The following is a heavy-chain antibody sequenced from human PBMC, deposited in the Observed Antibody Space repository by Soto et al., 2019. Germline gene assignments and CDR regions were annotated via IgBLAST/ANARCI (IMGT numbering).Heavy chain of an antibody. CDR3: AKDVTPDSRLDIDY. V-gene: IGHV3-23*01. Sequence: EVQLLESGGGLVQPGGSLRLSCAASGFTFSIYAMNWVRQAPGKGLEWVAGIIGAGAPYYADPVKGRFTTSRDNSKNTLYLQSNSQRDEYTALYFCAKDVTPDSRLDIDYWGQGTLVTVSS. J-gene: IGHJ4*02. D-gene: IGHD2-15*01. CDR2: IIGAGAP. CDR1: GFTFSIYA.